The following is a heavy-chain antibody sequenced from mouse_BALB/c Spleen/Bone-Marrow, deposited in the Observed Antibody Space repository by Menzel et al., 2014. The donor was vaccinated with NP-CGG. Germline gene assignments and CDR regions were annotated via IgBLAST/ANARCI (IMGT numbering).Heavy chain of an antibody. CDR3: ARPYYRYLYFDY. D-gene: IGHD2-14*01. CDR2: VNPDSSTI. V-gene: IGHV4-1*02. CDR1: GFDFSRYW. Sequence: EVMLVESGGGLVQPGGSLKLSCAASGFDFSRYWMNWVRQAPGKGLEWIGEVNPDSSTINYTPFLKDKFIISRDNAKNTLYLQMSKVRSEDTALYYCARPYYRYLYFDYWGQGTTLTVSS. J-gene: IGHJ2*01.